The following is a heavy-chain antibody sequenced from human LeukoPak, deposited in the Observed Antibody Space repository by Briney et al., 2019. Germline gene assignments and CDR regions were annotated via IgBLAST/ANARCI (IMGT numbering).Heavy chain of an antibody. Sequence: PGGSLRLSCAASGFTFSSYWMSWVRQAPGKGLEWVANIKQDGSEKYYVDSVKGRFTISRDSAKNSLYLQMNSLRAEDTAVYYCARVAIAAAVRVDYWGQGTLVTVSS. J-gene: IGHJ4*02. CDR3: ARVAIAAAVRVDY. V-gene: IGHV3-7*01. D-gene: IGHD6-13*01. CDR1: GFTFSSYW. CDR2: IKQDGSEK.